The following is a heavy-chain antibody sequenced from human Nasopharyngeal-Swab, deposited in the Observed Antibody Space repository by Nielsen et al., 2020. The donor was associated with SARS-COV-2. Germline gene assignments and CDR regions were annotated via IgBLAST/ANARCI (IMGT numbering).Heavy chain of an antibody. D-gene: IGHD3-3*01. CDR3: TRDDFWSGYYNY. V-gene: IGHV3-49*04. J-gene: IGHJ4*02. CDR1: GFTFGDYA. CDR2: IRSKAYGGTT. Sequence: GGSLRLSCTASGFTFGDYAMSWVRQAPGKGLEWVGFIRSKAYGGTTEYAASVKGRFTISRDDSKGIAYLQMNSLKTEDTAVYYCTRDDFWSGYYNYWGQGTLVTVSS.